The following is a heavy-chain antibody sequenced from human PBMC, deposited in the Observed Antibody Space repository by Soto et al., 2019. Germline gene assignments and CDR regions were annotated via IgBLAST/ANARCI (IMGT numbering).Heavy chain of an antibody. Sequence: ASVKVSCKASGYTFTSYGISWVRQAPGQGLEWMGWISAYNGNANFEQKLQGRVTMTTDTSTSTAYMELRSLRSDDTAVYYCARDRLALYCNNGVCYTGPEGYWGQGTLVTVSS. J-gene: IGHJ4*02. D-gene: IGHD2-8*01. CDR2: ISAYNGNA. V-gene: IGHV1-18*01. CDR1: GYTFTSYG. CDR3: ARDRLALYCNNGVCYTGPEGY.